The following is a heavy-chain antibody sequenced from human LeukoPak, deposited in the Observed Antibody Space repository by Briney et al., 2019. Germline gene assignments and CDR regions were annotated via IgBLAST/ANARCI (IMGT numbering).Heavy chain of an antibody. J-gene: IGHJ4*02. CDR3: ARGGSVFAYFSDY. CDR2: ISGSGGTT. D-gene: IGHD3-10*01. V-gene: IGHV3-23*01. CDR1: RFIFSNYA. Sequence: PGGSLRLSCAASRFIFSNYAMTWARLTPGKGLEWVSAISGSGGTTYYADSVKGRFTISRDSSTNTLYLQLSSLRAEDTATYYCARGGSVFAYFSDYWGQGTLVTVSS.